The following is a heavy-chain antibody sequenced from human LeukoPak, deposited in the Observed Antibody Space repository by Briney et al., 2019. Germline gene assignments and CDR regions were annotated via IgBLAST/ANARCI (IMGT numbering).Heavy chain of an antibody. V-gene: IGHV1-2*02. CDR1: GYTFTGYY. D-gene: IGHD6-19*01. Sequence: ASVKVSCKASGYTFTGYYMHWVRQAPGQGLEWMRWINPNSGGTNYAQKFQGRVTMTRDTSISTAYMELSRLRSDDTAVYYCARDPSGGWYYFDYWGQGTLVTVSS. J-gene: IGHJ4*02. CDR3: ARDPSGGWYYFDY. CDR2: INPNSGGT.